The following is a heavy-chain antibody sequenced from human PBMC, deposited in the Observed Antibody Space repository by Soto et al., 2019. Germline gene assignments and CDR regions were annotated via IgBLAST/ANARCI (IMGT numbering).Heavy chain of an antibody. CDR3: GRDSGYCGVYFDY. D-gene: IGHD3-22*01. J-gene: IGHJ4*02. CDR1: GGYISNLGYH. V-gene: IGHV4-31*03. Sequence: TLSLPYTVSGGYISNLGYHCICNRQHPGKGLEWIGYIYYSGSTYYNPSLKSRVTISVDTSKNQFSLKLSSVTAADTAVYYCGRDSGYCGVYFDYWGEGTLVTVSS. CDR2: IYYSGST.